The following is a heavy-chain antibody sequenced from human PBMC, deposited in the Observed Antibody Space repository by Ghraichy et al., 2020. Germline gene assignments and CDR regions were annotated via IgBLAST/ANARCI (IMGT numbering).Heavy chain of an antibody. CDR1: GFTFSNYA. V-gene: IGHV3-23*01. D-gene: IGHD6-19*01. CDR2: ISISTVTT. CDR3: AKGKQGIAVAANRYFDL. J-gene: IGHJ2*01. Sequence: GGSLRLSCAASGFTFSNYAMNWVRQAPGKGLEWVSVISISTVTTYYADSVKGRFTIFRDNSKNTLYLQMNSLRAEDTAVYYCAKGKQGIAVAANRYFDLWGRGTLVTVSS.